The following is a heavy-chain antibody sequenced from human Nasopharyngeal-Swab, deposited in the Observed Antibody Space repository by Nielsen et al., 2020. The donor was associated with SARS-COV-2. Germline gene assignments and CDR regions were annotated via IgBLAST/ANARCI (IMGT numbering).Heavy chain of an antibody. V-gene: IGHV3-33*06. CDR3: AKQSWGYSYGYYFDY. D-gene: IGHD5-18*01. Sequence: WIRQPPGKGLEWVAVIWYDGSNKYYADSVKGRFTISRDNSKNTLYLQMNSLRAEDTAVHYCAKQSWGYSYGYYFDYWGQGTLVTVSS. J-gene: IGHJ4*02. CDR2: IWYDGSNK.